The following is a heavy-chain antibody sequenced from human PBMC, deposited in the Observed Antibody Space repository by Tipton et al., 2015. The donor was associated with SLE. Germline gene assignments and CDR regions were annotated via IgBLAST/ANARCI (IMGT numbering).Heavy chain of an antibody. D-gene: IGHD6-6*01. CDR2: INHSGST. V-gene: IGHV4-34*01. Sequence: TLSLTCAVYGGSFSGYYWSWIRQPPGKGLEWIGEINHSGSTNYNPSLKSRVTISVDTSKNQFSLKLSSVTAADTAVYYCARTLIAARSAGIDYWGQGTLVTVSS. CDR1: GGSFSGYY. J-gene: IGHJ4*02. CDR3: ARTLIAARSAGIDY.